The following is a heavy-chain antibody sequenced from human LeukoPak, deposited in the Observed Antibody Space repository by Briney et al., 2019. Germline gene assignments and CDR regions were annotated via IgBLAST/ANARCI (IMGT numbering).Heavy chain of an antibody. CDR2: ISYGGDNK. D-gene: IGHD3-3*01. J-gene: IGHJ4*02. CDR1: GFTFSSYA. V-gene: IGHV3-30*15. CDR3: ARDFEAHDLRPIGY. Sequence: PGGSLGLSCAASGFTFSSYAMHWVRQAPGKGLEWVAVISYGGDNKYYADSVKGRFTISRDNSKNTLYLQMSSLRAEDTAVYYCARDFEAHDLRPIGYWGQGTLVTVSS.